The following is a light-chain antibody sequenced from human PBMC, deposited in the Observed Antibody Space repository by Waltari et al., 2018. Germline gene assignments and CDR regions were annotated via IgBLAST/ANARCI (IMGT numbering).Light chain of an antibody. CDR2: DVT. J-gene: IGLJ2*01. CDR1: INDIGYYNF. CDR3: ASYTNTNTII. Sequence: QSALTQPASVSGSPGQSITISCTGTINDIGYYNFVSWYQQPPGKAPRLIIFDVTRWPSGVSHRFSGSNSGSAASLTISGLQAEDEADYYCASYTNTNTIIFGEGTKVAVL. V-gene: IGLV2-14*03.